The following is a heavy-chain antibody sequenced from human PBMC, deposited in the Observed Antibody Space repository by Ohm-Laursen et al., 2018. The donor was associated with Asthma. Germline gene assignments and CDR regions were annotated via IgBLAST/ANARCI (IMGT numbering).Heavy chain of an antibody. CDR2: ITSDGGWT. Sequence: LSLTCAASGFTFSTFAMHWVRQAPGKGPEWVSIITSDGGWTSYADSVRGRFTISRDNSKNILYMQMNSLRAEDTAVYYCARRDYSGGDPDAAFDIWGQGTMVTVSS. V-gene: IGHV3-30-3*01. D-gene: IGHD2-21*02. CDR3: ARRDYSGGDPDAAFDI. J-gene: IGHJ3*02. CDR1: GFTFSTFA.